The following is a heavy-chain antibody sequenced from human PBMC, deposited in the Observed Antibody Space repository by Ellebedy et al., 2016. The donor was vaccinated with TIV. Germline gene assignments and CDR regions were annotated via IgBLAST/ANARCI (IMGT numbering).Heavy chain of an antibody. CDR1: GGSISGFY. Sequence: ETLSLTCTVSGGSISGFYWSWIRQPPGKGLEWVSSISPNGVTTPYADSVKGRFTISRDNFKSMLYLQMNNPGVEDTAVYYCARSAGSGTYVHWFDPWGQGTLVTVSS. CDR2: ISPNGVTT. D-gene: IGHD3-10*01. V-gene: IGHV3-23*01. CDR3: ARSAGSGTYVHWFDP. J-gene: IGHJ5*02.